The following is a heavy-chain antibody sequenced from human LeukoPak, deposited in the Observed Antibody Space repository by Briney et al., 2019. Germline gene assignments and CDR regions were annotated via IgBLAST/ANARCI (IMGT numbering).Heavy chain of an antibody. Sequence: GGSLRLSCAASGFTFNNYAMSWVRQAPGKGLEWVSAIGGSGDNTYYADSVKGRFTISRDNSKNALYLQTNSLRAEDTAVYYCARRGISGTSIDYWGQGTLVTVSS. CDR3: ARRGISGTSIDY. CDR1: GFTFNNYA. D-gene: IGHD1-7*01. V-gene: IGHV3-23*01. CDR2: IGGSGDNT. J-gene: IGHJ4*02.